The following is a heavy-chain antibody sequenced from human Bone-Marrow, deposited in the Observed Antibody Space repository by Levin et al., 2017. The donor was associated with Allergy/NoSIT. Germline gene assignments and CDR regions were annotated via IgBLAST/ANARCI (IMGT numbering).Heavy chain of an antibody. J-gene: IGHJ5*02. D-gene: IGHD1-26*01. Sequence: LSLPCAASGFIFRSSSMNWVRQAPGKGLEWVSSISSSSNYIYYADSVKGRFTISRDNAKNSLYLQMNSLRAEDTAVYYCASLGIQWDLLNWFDPWGQGTLVTVSS. CDR3: ASLGIQWDLLNWFDP. CDR1: GFIFRSSS. V-gene: IGHV3-21*01. CDR2: ISSSSNYI.